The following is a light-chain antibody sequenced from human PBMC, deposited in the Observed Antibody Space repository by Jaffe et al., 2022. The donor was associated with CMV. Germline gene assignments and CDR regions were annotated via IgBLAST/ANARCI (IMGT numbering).Light chain of an antibody. CDR2: DAS. Sequence: EIMLTQSPATLSLSPGERATLSCRASQSVSSYLAWYQQKPGQAPRLLIYDASNRATGIPARFSGSGSETDFTLTISSLEPEDFAVYYCQHRSSWPLTFGGGTKVEI. V-gene: IGKV3-11*01. J-gene: IGKJ4*01. CDR3: QHRSSWPLT. CDR1: QSVSSY.